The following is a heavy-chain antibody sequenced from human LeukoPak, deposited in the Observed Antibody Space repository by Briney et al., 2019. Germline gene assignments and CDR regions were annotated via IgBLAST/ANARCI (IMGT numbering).Heavy chain of an antibody. D-gene: IGHD3-10*01. CDR1: GGSISSYY. V-gene: IGHV4-59*08. CDR2: IYYSGSTIYYSGST. CDR3: ARPGEEAAFDI. J-gene: IGHJ3*02. Sequence: PSETLSLTCTVSGGSISSYYWSWIRQPPGKGLEWIEYIYYSGSTIYYSGSTNYNPSLKSRVTISVDTSKNQFSLKLSSVTAADTAVYYCARPGEEAAFDIWGQGTMVTVSS.